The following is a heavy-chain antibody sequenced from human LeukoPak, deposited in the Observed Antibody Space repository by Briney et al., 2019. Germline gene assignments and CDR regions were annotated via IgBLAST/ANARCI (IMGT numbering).Heavy chain of an antibody. CDR1: GYTFTGYY. J-gene: IGHJ5*02. CDR3: ARAEGYSYGLFDP. D-gene: IGHD5-18*01. CDR2: INPNSGGT. Sequence: ASVKVSFKASGYTFTGYYMHWVRQAPGQGLEWMGWINPNSGGTNYAQKFQGRVTMTRDTSISTAYMELSRLRSDDTAVYYCARAEGYSYGLFDPWGQGTLVTVSS. V-gene: IGHV1-2*02.